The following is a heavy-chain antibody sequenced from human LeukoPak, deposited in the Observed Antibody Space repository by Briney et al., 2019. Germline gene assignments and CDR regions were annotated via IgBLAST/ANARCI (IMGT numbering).Heavy chain of an antibody. Sequence: GSLRLSCAASGFTVSSNYMGWVRQAPGKGLEWVSVIYSGGSTYYADSVKGRFTISRDNSKNTLYLQMNSLRAEDTAVYYCARARTDYYYGMDVWGQGTTVTVSS. V-gene: IGHV3-53*01. CDR2: IYSGGST. J-gene: IGHJ6*02. CDR3: ARARTDYYYGMDV. CDR1: GFTVSSNY. D-gene: IGHD1-1*01.